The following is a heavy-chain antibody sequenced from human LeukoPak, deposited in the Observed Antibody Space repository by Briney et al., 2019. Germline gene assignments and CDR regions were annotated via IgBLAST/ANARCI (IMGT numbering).Heavy chain of an antibody. Sequence: GGSLRLSCAASGFTFGSYAMHWVRQAPGKGLEWVAVISYDGSNKYYADSVKGRFTISRDNSKNTLYLQMNSLRAEDTAVYYCAREVAATATPNGDAFDSWGQGTMVTVS. V-gene: IGHV3-30-3*01. CDR1: GFTFGSYA. CDR2: ISYDGSNK. J-gene: IGHJ3*02. CDR3: AREVAATATPNGDAFDS. D-gene: IGHD4-17*01.